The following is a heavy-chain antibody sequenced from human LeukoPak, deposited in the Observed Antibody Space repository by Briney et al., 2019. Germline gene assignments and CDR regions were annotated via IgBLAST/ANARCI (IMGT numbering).Heavy chain of an antibody. J-gene: IGHJ5*02. Sequence: SETLSLTCTVSGGSMRNYYWSWIRQPPGKGLEWIGYIYYSGSTNYNPSHKSRVTISLDTSKNQFSLKMTSVTAADTAVYYCARSSTVAETWFDPWGQETLATVSS. CDR1: GGSMRNYY. D-gene: IGHD3-10*01. V-gene: IGHV4-59*01. CDR3: ARSSTVAETWFDP. CDR2: IYYSGST.